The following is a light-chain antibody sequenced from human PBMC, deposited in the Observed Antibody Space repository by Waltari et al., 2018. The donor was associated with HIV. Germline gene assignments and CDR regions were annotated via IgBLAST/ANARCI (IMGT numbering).Light chain of an antibody. CDR3: CSYAGSFTSHV. CDR1: VGAYNY. V-gene: IGLV2-11*01. Sequence: QSALTQPRSVSGSPGQSVTISCTGVGAYNYVSWYQQHPGKAPRLMIYHGNKRPSGVLDRFSCSKSGNTASLTISGLQAEDGAEYHCCSYAGSFTSHVFGTGTKVSVL. CDR2: HGN. J-gene: IGLJ1*01.